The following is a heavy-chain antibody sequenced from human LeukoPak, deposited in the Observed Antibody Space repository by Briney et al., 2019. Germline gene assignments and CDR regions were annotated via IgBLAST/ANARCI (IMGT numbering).Heavy chain of an antibody. J-gene: IGHJ1*01. CDR2: ISSNGGST. CDR3: ARDQHDYRYFQH. Sequence: GGSLRLSCAASGFIFSSYAMHWVRQAPGKGLEYVSAISSNGGSTYYANSVKGRFTISRDNSKNTLYLQMGSLRAEDMAVYYCARDQHDYRYFQHWGQGTLVTVSS. V-gene: IGHV3-64*01. D-gene: IGHD4-11*01. CDR1: GFIFSSYA.